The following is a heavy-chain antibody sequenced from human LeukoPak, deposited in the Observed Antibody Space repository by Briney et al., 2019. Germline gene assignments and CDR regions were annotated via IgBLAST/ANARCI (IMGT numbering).Heavy chain of an antibody. CDR3: ARESLGSVDPRGYSTTVSQDV. Sequence: GVLRLSCAASGFIVSSNYMSWVRQAPGKGLEWVSVIYRGDSTYYADSVRGRFTISRDNSRNTLYLQMHSLRAEDTAMYYCARESLGSVDPRGYSTTVSQDVWGKGTTVTISS. V-gene: IGHV3-53*01. CDR2: IYRGDST. J-gene: IGHJ6*04. D-gene: IGHD4-17*01. CDR1: GFIVSSNY.